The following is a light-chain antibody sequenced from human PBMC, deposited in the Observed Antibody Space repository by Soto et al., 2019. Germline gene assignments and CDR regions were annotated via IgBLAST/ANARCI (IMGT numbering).Light chain of an antibody. J-gene: IGLJ2*01. V-gene: IGLV1-40*01. Sequence: QSALTQPPSVSGAPGQRVTISCTGSSSNIGSSFDVHWYQHLPGTAPKLLIYGNTNRPSGVPDRFSGSKSGNSASLAITGLQAEDEADYYCHSYDTILSGSVFGGGT. CDR2: GNT. CDR3: HSYDTILSGSV. CDR1: SSNIGSSFD.